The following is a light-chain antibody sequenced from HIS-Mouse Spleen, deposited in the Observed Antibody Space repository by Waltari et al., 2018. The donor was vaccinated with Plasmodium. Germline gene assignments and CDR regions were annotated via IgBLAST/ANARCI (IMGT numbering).Light chain of an antibody. CDR3: QQYDNLALT. V-gene: IGKV1-33*01. CDR1: QDISNY. J-gene: IGKJ2*01. CDR2: DAS. Sequence: DIQMTQFPSSLSASVGDRVTITCQASQDISNYLNWYQQKPRKAPKLLIYDASNLETGVPSRFSGSGSGTDFTFTISSLQPEDIATYYCQQYDNLALTFGQGTKLEIK.